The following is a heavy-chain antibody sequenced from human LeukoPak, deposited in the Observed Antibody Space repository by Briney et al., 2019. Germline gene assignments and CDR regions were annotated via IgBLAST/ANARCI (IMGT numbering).Heavy chain of an antibody. Sequence: SETLSLTCAVYGGSFSGYYWSWIRQPPGKGLEWIGEINHSGSTNYNPSLKSRVTISVDTSKNQFSLKLSSVTAADTAVYYCARSVSGWYLGWFDPWGQGTLVTVSS. CDR3: ARSVSGWYLGWFDP. D-gene: IGHD6-19*01. CDR1: GGSFSGYY. J-gene: IGHJ5*02. CDR2: INHSGST. V-gene: IGHV4-34*01.